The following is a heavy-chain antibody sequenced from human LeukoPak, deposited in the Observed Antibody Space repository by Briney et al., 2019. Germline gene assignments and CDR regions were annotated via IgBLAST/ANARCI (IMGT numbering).Heavy chain of an antibody. V-gene: IGHV4-59*12. CDR1: GGSISSYY. D-gene: IGHD3-22*01. J-gene: IGHJ4*02. CDR3: ARGVGPPDYYDSSGYLLFDY. CDR2: IYYSGST. Sequence: ASETLSLTCTVSGGSISSYYWSWIRQPPGKGLEWIGYIYYSGSTNYNPSLKSRVTISVDTSKNQFSLKLSSVTAADTAVYYCARGVGPPDYYDSSGYLLFDYWGQGTLVTVSS.